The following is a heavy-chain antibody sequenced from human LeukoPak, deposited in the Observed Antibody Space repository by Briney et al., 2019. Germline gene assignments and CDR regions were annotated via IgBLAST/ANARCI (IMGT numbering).Heavy chain of an antibody. Sequence: SVKVSCKASGGTFSSYAISWVRQAPGQGLEWMGGIIPIFGTANYAQKFQGRVTITADESTSTAYMGLSSLRSEDTAVYYCAGIGMVAPFDYWGQGTLVTVSS. CDR1: GGTFSSYA. CDR3: AGIGMVAPFDY. CDR2: IIPIFGTA. J-gene: IGHJ4*02. V-gene: IGHV1-69*01. D-gene: IGHD2-8*01.